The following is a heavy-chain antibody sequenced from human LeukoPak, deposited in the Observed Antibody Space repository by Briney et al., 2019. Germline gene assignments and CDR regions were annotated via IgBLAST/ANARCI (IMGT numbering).Heavy chain of an antibody. CDR3: VRDSHDASGCIDS. CDR1: GFTFSDYS. J-gene: IGHJ4*02. CDR2: ISRSGNSI. Sequence: GGSLGLSCAASGFTFSDYSMSWIRQAPGKGLEWLSYISRSGNSIFSADSVKGRFTISRDNAKNSLYLQLNSLKADDTAMYYCVRDSHDASGCIDSWGQGTQVTVSS. D-gene: IGHD3-22*01. V-gene: IGHV3-11*01.